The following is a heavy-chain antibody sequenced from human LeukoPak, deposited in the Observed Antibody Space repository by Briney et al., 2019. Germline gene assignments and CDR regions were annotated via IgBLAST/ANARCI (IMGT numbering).Heavy chain of an antibody. D-gene: IGHD3-22*01. J-gene: IGHJ3*02. CDR3: ASDYYDSSGYSDPDAFDI. CDR2: INPNSGGT. Sequence: ASVKVSCKASGYTFTGYYMHWVRQAPGQGLEWMGWINPNSGGTNYAQKFQGRVTMTRDTSISTAYMELSTLRSDDTAVYYCASDYYDSSGYSDPDAFDIWGQGTMVTVSS. CDR1: GYTFTGYY. V-gene: IGHV1-2*02.